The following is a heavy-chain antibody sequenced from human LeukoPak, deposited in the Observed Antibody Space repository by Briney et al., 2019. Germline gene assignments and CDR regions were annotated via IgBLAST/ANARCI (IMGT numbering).Heavy chain of an antibody. D-gene: IGHD4-17*01. Sequence: PSETLSLTCTVSGGSISSSSYYWGWIRQPPGKGLEWIGSIYYSGSTYYNPSLKSRVTISVDTSKNQFSLKLSSVTAADTAVYYCARSGYGDYSLGRWFDPWGQGTLVTVSS. J-gene: IGHJ5*02. V-gene: IGHV4-39*01. CDR3: ARSGYGDYSLGRWFDP. CDR2: IYYSGST. CDR1: GGSISSSSYY.